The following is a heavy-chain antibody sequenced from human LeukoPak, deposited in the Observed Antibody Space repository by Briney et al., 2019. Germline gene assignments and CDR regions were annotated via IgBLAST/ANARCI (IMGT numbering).Heavy chain of an antibody. V-gene: IGHV4-4*07. D-gene: IGHD5-18*01. J-gene: IGHJ5*02. CDR3: AKGAGGFSYYNWFDP. CDR1: GGSISSYY. Sequence: SETLSLTCTVSGGSISSYYWSWIRQPAGKGLEWIGRIYTSGSTNYSPSLKSRVTMSVDTSKNQFSLKLASVTAADTAIYYCAKGAGGFSYYNWFDPWGQGTLVTVSS. CDR2: IYTSGST.